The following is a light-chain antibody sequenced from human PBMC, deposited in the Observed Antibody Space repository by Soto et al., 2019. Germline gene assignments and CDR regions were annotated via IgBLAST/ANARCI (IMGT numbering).Light chain of an antibody. CDR3: HVWDSSSDPYV. CDR1: NIGSKS. V-gene: IGLV3-21*04. CDR2: YDS. Sequence: SYELTQPPSVSVAPGKTARITCGGSNIGSKSVHWYQQKPGQAPVLVIYYDSDRPSGIPERFSGSNSGNTATLTISRVEAGDEADYYCHVWDSSSDPYVFGTGTKLTVL. J-gene: IGLJ1*01.